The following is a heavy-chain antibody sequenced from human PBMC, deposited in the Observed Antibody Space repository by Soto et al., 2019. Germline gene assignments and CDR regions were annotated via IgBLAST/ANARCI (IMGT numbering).Heavy chain of an antibody. CDR2: INHSGST. CDR1: GASFSCYY. CDR3: ARGISLMLAVQGAAPDQYYFDS. Sequence: SETRSRTCAVYGASFSCYYWTWIRQSPGMGLGWIGEINHSGSTNQNPCLKSRVNISVDTSKNQFSLKLKSVTAADSAVYYCARGISLMLAVQGAAPDQYYFDSWGQGTLVTVSS. D-gene: IGHD3-10*02. V-gene: IGHV4-34*01. J-gene: IGHJ4*02.